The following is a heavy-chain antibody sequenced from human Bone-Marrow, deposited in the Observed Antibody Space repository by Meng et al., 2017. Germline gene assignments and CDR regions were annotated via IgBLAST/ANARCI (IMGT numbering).Heavy chain of an antibody. J-gene: IGHJ4*02. CDR3: ARDHTPYCGGDCYSDY. D-gene: IGHD2-21*02. V-gene: IGHV1-18*01. CDR2: ISAYNGNT. Sequence: ASVKVSCKASGYTFTSYGISWVRQAPGQGLEWMGWISAYNGNTNYAQKLQGRVTMTTDTSTSTAYMELRSLRSDDTAVYYCARDHTPYCGGDCYSDYWGQGTLVTVSS. CDR1: GYTFTSYG.